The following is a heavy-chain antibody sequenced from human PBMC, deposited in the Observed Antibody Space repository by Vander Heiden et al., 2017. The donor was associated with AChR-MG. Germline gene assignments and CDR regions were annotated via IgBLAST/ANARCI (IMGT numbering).Heavy chain of an antibody. CDR2: ILGSGFSGFSP. J-gene: IGHJ6*02. V-gene: IGHV3-23*01. Sequence: EVQLLASGGGLVQPGGSLRLSCAASGFIFSNSAMTWVRQAPGKGLEWVSGILGSGFSGFSPYYADSVKGRFTISRDDSKNTLYLHMNSLRGEDTAVYYCAKVRCGSGCYYGLDVWGRGTTVTVSS. D-gene: IGHD3-22*01. CDR1: GFIFSNSA. CDR3: AKVRCGSGCYYGLDV.